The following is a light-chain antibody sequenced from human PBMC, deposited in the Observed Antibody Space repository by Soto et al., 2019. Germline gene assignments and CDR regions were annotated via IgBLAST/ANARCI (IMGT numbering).Light chain of an antibody. V-gene: IGKV3-20*01. CDR2: GAS. CDR1: QSDSSSY. Sequence: IGCPHCPTIFSLTPRERAILSCRAGQSDSSSYLAWYQQKPGQAPRLLICGASSRATGIPDRFSGSGSGTDFTLTISTLEPEDFAVYYCQQYGSSPWTFGQGTKVAIK. CDR3: QQYGSSPWT. J-gene: IGKJ1*01.